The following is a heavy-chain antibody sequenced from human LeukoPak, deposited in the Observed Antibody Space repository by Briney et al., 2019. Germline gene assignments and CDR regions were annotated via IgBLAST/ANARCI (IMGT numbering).Heavy chain of an antibody. Sequence: MASETLSLTCAVYGGSFSGYYWSWIRQPPGKGLEWIGEINHSGSTNYNTYLKSRVTISVDTSKIQFSLKLSSVTAADTAVYYCARGKSVLRFFEWLRRYYFDYWGQGTLVTVSS. CDR1: GGSFSGYY. D-gene: IGHD3-3*01. J-gene: IGHJ4*02. CDR2: INHSGST. V-gene: IGHV4-34*01. CDR3: ARGKSVLRFFEWLRRYYFDY.